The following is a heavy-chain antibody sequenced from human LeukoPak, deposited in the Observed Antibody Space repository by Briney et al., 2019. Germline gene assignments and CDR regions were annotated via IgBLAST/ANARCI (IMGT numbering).Heavy chain of an antibody. CDR2: IDSDGSST. D-gene: IGHD3-3*01. CDR1: GFTFSDYW. J-gene: IGHJ3*02. Sequence: PGGSRRLSCAASGFTFSDYWMHWVRQAPGKGLVWVSRIDSDGSSTSNADSVKGRFTISRDNAKNTVYLQMKSLRAEDTAVYYCARGFTIFGVVNDAFDIWGQGTMVTVSS. CDR3: ARGFTIFGVVNDAFDI. V-gene: IGHV3-74*01.